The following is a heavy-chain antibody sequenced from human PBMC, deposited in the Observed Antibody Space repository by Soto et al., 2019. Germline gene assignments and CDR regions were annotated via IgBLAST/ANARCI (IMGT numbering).Heavy chain of an antibody. D-gene: IGHD3-3*01. CDR3: ARVRDFWSGHPFDY. J-gene: IGHJ4*02. V-gene: IGHV1-18*01. CDR2: ISDXNGNK. Sequence: XSVKVSCKASGYTFTRYGISWVRQAPGQGLEWIGWISDXNGNKXYAQKLKGRVXXTTDTYTXXDYTELRSMRSDDTAVHYCARVRDFWSGHPFDYWGQGTLVTVSS. CDR1: GYTFTRYG.